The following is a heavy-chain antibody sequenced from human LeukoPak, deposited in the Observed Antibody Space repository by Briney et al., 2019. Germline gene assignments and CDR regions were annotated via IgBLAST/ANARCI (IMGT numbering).Heavy chain of an antibody. J-gene: IGHJ4*02. D-gene: IGHD1-26*01. CDR3: AGLLIVGTNYDY. CDR1: GFTFSNYE. Sequence: GGSLRLSCAASGFTFSNYEMNWVRQAPGKGLEWVSYINGGGANIYYADSVQGRFTISRDNAKNSLYLQMNNLRVEDTAVYYCAGLLIVGTNYDYWGQGTLVTVSS. V-gene: IGHV3-48*03. CDR2: INGGGANI.